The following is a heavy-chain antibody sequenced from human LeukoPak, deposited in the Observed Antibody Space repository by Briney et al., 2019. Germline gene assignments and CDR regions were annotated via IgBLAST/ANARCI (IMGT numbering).Heavy chain of an antibody. CDR1: GFTFSSYW. J-gene: IGHJ4*02. V-gene: IGHV3-74*01. D-gene: IGHD6-13*01. CDR3: ARGSRGSWYFYY. Sequence: GGSLRLSCAASGFTFSSYWMYWVRQAPGKGLVWVSRINSDGSSTSYADSVKGRFTISRDNAKNTLYLQMNSLRAEDTAVYYCARGSRGSWYFYYWGQGTLVTVSS. CDR2: INSDGSST.